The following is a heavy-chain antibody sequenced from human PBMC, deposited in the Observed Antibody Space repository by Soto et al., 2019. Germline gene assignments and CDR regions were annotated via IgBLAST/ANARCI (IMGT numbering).Heavy chain of an antibody. J-gene: IGHJ4*02. Sequence: GGSLRLSCAASGFTFSSYGMHWVRQAPGKGLEWVAVISYDGSNKYYADSVKGRFTISRDNSKNTLYLQMNSLRAEDTAVYYCAKDLVAAGTSFWNHDYWGQGTLVTVSS. CDR3: AKDLVAAGTSFWNHDY. CDR1: GFTFSSYG. CDR2: ISYDGSNK. V-gene: IGHV3-30*18. D-gene: IGHD6-13*01.